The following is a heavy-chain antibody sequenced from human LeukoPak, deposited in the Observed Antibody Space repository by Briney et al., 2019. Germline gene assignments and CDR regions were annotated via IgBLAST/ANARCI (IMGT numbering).Heavy chain of an antibody. J-gene: IGHJ4*02. Sequence: GGSLRLSCAASGFTFNTYNMNWVRQAPGKGLEWVSYISSGSSTLDYADSVKGRFAISRDNAKNSLYLQMNSLRAEDLALYYCAAVGATTSHWGQGTLVTVSS. D-gene: IGHD1-26*01. CDR1: GFTFNTYN. V-gene: IGHV3-48*04. CDR2: ISSGSSTL. CDR3: AAVGATTSH.